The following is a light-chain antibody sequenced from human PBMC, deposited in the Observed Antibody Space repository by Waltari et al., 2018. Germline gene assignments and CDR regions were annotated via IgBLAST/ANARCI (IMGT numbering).Light chain of an antibody. CDR1: QSISKY. CDR2: GAS. V-gene: IGKV1-39*01. J-gene: IGKJ2*01. Sequence: DIQMTQSPSSLAASVGDRVTITCRASQSISKYLNWYQQKPGRAPNLLIYGASTLQSGVPSRCSGGGSGTEFTLTINTLQPEDFAVYYCQQSYTAPTYTFGQGTKLEI. CDR3: QQSYTAPTYT.